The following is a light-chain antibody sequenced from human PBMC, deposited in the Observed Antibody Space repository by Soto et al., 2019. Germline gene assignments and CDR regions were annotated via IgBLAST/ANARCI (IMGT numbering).Light chain of an antibody. J-gene: IGLJ1*01. Sequence: QSVLAQPASVSGSAGQSISISCAGTNSDIGRYNFVSWYQQRPGQAPKLLIFDVSNRPSGISDRFSGSKSGQTASLTISGLQAEDEADYYCNSYTSSSTPYVFGTG. CDR2: DVS. CDR3: NSYTSSSTPYV. V-gene: IGLV2-14*01. CDR1: NSDIGRYNF.